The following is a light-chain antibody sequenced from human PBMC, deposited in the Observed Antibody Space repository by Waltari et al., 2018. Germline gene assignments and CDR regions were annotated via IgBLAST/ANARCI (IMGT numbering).Light chain of an antibody. V-gene: IGLV2-14*01. CDR2: EVS. Sequence: QSALTQPASVSGSPGQSITISCTGTSSDVGGYNSVSWYQQHPGPAPKLMIFEVSNRPSGVSNRFAGSKSGNTASLTISGLQAEDESDYYCSSYTSSSTPWVFGGGTKLTVL. CDR1: SSDVGGYNS. CDR3: SSYTSSSTPWV. J-gene: IGLJ3*02.